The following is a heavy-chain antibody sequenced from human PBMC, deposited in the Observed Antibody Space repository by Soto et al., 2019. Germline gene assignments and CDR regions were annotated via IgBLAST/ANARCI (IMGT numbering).Heavy chain of an antibody. Sequence: QVQLVQSGAEVKKPGASVKVSCKASGYTFTSYGISWVRQAPGQGLEGIGWISAYNGNTNYVQKLQGRVTMTTDTSTSTAYIELMSLRSDDTAVYYCARAPTYYYDSSCYYYPYWGQGTLVTVSS. CDR2: ISAYNGNT. CDR3: ARAPTYYYDSSCYYYPY. CDR1: GYTFTSYG. D-gene: IGHD3-22*01. J-gene: IGHJ4*02. V-gene: IGHV1-18*01.